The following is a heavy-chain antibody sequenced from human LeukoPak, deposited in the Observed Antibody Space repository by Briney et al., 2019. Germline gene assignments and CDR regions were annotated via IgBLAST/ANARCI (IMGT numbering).Heavy chain of an antibody. Sequence: PGGPLRLSCAASGFNFIDYFLTWVRQAPGKGLEWVANINQDGNEKNYVDSLEGRFTISIDNAKRSLYLQMNSLRVDDTAMYYCVRDVGYYGGNHDYSGQGTLVIVSS. CDR2: INQDGNEK. V-gene: IGHV3-7*01. CDR1: GFNFIDYF. CDR3: VRDVGYYGGNHDY. J-gene: IGHJ4*02. D-gene: IGHD4-23*01.